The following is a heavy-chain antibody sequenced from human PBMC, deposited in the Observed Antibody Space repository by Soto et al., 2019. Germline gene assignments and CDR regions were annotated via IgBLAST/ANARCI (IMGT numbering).Heavy chain of an antibody. CDR1: GFTFSSYA. V-gene: IGHV3-23*01. CDR3: DFALGYGPLSDNYYYYMDV. D-gene: IGHD5-18*01. CDR2: ISGSGGST. Sequence: GGSLRLSCAASGFTFSSYAMSWVRQAPGKGLEWVSAISGSGGSTYYADSVKGRFTISRDNSKNTLYLQMNSLRAEDTAVYYCDFALGYGPLSDNYYYYMDVWGKGTTVTVSS. J-gene: IGHJ6*03.